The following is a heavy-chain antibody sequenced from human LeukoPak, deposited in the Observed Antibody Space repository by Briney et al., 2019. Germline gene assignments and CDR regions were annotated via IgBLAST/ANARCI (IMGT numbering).Heavy chain of an antibody. J-gene: IGHJ4*02. CDR3: AKDRSSGVYDILTGYSDFDY. CDR2: ISGSGGST. Sequence: PGGSLRLPCAASGFTFSSYAMSRVRQAPGKGLEWVSAISGSGGSTYYADSVKGRFTISRDNSKNTLYLQMNSLRAEDTAVYYCAKDRSSGVYDILTGYSDFDYWGQGTLVTVSS. CDR1: GFTFSSYA. V-gene: IGHV3-23*01. D-gene: IGHD3-9*01.